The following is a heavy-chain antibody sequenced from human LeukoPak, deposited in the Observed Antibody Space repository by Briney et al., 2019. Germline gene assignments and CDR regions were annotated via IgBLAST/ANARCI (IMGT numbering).Heavy chain of an antibody. CDR1: GFTFSSFA. Sequence: GRSLRLSCSASGFTFSSFAMHWVRQAPGKGLEWVAVTSYDGSNKNYGDSVKGRFTISRDNSKNTLYLQMNSLRRDDTAVYYCAKDDCGGGRCHPADFWGQGTLVTVSS. J-gene: IGHJ4*02. D-gene: IGHD2-15*01. V-gene: IGHV3-30*18. CDR3: AKDDCGGGRCHPADF. CDR2: TSYDGSNK.